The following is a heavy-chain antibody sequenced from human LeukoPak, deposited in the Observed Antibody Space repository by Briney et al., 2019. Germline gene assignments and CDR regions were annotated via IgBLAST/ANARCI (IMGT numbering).Heavy chain of an antibody. D-gene: IGHD3-22*01. Sequence: SETLSLTCAVYGGSFSGYYWSWIRQPPGKGLEWIGEINHSGSTNYNPSLKSRVTISVDTSKNQFSLKLSSVTAADTAVYYCARYYYDNSGSIYAFDIWGQGTMVTVSS. CDR3: ARYYYDNSGSIYAFDI. CDR2: INHSGST. V-gene: IGHV4-34*01. CDR1: GGSFSGYY. J-gene: IGHJ3*02.